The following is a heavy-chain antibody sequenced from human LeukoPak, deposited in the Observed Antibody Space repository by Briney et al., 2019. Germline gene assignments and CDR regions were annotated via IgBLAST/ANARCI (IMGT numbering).Heavy chain of an antibody. Sequence: PGGSLRLSCEASGFTFSNYWMSWVRQAPGKGLEWVATIKQDGSEKYYVDSVKGRFTISRDNAKNSLFLQMSSLRAEDTAVYYCATDRGWRTSGYYLYYFEYWGQGTLVTYSS. CDR3: ATDRGWRTSGYYLYYFEY. CDR1: GFTFSNYW. V-gene: IGHV3-7*01. D-gene: IGHD3-3*01. J-gene: IGHJ4*02. CDR2: IKQDGSEK.